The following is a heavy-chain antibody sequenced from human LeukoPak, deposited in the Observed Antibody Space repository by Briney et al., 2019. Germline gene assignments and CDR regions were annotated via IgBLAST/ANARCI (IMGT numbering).Heavy chain of an antibody. CDR2: TYYRSKWCS. CDR1: GDSVTANSAA. D-gene: IGHD3-22*01. Sequence: SQTLSLTCAISGDSVTANSAAWNWIRHSPSRGLEWLGRTYYRSKWCSDYAVSVQSRIIISADTSKNQCSLQLNSVTPEDTAVCYCASGYQLHDWGQGTLVTVSS. CDR3: ASGYQLHD. V-gene: IGHV6-1*01. J-gene: IGHJ4*02.